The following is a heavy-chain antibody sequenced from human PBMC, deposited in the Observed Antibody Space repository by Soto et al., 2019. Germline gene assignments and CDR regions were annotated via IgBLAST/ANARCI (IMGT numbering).Heavy chain of an antibody. CDR2: IWYDGSKK. CDR3: ARHAGRSEAGSSPYAFDI. D-gene: IGHD1-26*01. J-gene: IGHJ3*02. CDR1: GFTLSSYG. V-gene: IGHV3-33*01. Sequence: PGGSLRLSCAASGFTLSSYGMHWARQAPGKGLQWVAVIWYDGSKKYYADSVKGRFTISRDNSKNTLYLQMNSLRAEDTAVYYCARHAGRSEAGSSPYAFDIWGQGTMVTVSS.